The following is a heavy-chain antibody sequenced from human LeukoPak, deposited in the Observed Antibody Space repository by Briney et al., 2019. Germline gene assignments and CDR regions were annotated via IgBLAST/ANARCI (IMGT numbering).Heavy chain of an antibody. J-gene: IGHJ4*02. CDR3: AKDLFGMVRSFDY. CDR1: GFTFSNYG. V-gene: IGHV3-30*18. CDR2: ISYDGSNK. Sequence: PGGSLRLSCAASGFTFSNYGMYWVRQAPGKGLEWVAVISYDGSNKYYADSVKGRFTISRDNSKNTLYLQMNSLRAEDTAVYYCAKDLFGMVRSFDYWGQGTLVTVSS. D-gene: IGHD3-10*01.